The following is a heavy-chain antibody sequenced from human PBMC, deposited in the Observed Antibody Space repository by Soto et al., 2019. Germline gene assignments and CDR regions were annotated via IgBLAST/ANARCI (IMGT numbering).Heavy chain of an antibody. J-gene: IGHJ6*02. CDR1: GYTFSGYY. CDR2: INPNSGGT. V-gene: IGHV1-2*02. D-gene: IGHD2-2*02. Sequence: QEQLVQSGAEVKKPGASVKVSCKASGYTFSGYYIHWLRQAPGQGLEWMGWINPNSGGTNYAQKFQGRVTVTRDTPTSTAYMELSRLTSDDTAVYYCARSLTEGYCTITGCYTRPLYGMDVWGLGTTVTVSS. CDR3: ARSLTEGYCTITGCYTRPLYGMDV.